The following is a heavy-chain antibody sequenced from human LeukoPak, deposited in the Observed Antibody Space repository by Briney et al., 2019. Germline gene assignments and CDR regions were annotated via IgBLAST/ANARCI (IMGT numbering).Heavy chain of an antibody. CDR2: IIPIFGTA. V-gene: IGHV1-69*13. CDR3: AREWRGSSGWYVGYYYYGMDV. D-gene: IGHD6-19*01. CDR1: GGTFSSYA. Sequence: SAKVSCKASGGTFSSYAISWVRQAPGQGLEWMGGIIPIFGTANYAQKFQGRVTITADESTSTAYMELSSLRSEDTAVYYCAREWRGSSGWYVGYYYYGMDVWGQGTTVTVSS. J-gene: IGHJ6*02.